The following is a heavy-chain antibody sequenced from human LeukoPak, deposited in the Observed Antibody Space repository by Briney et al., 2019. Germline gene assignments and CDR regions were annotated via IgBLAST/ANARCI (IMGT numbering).Heavy chain of an antibody. CDR1: GYTFTGYY. J-gene: IGHJ4*02. CDR3: ASVLTYYYDSSGSSPDY. CDR2: INPNSGGT. D-gene: IGHD3-22*01. V-gene: IGHV1-2*02. Sequence: VASVKVSCKASGYTFTGYYMHWVRQAPGQGLEWMGWINPNSGGTNYAQKFQGRVTMTRDTSISTAYMELSRLRSDDTAVYYCASVLTYYYDSSGSSPDYWGQGTLVTVSS.